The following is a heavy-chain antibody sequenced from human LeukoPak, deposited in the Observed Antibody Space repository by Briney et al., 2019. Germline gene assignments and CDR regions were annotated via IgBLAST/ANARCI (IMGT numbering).Heavy chain of an antibody. Sequence: PGGSLRLSCAASGFTFSSYAMSWVRQAPGKGLEWVSAISGSGGSTCYADSVKGRFTISRDNSKNTLYLQMNSLRAEDTAVYYCAKVAPELLTATLSPVCYFDLWGRGTLVTVSS. CDR1: GFTFSSYA. V-gene: IGHV3-23*01. J-gene: IGHJ2*01. CDR2: ISGSGGST. CDR3: AKVAPELLTATLSPVCYFDL. D-gene: IGHD2-21*02.